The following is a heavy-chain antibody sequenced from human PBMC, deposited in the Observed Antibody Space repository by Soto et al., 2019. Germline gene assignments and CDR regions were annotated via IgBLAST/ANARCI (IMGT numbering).Heavy chain of an antibody. V-gene: IGHV4-59*01. CDR3: ARTRPNWTKGRFDY. D-gene: IGHD1-1*01. CDR2: IYYSGST. CDR1: GGSISSYY. J-gene: IGHJ4*02. Sequence: SETLSLTCTVSGGSISSYYGSWIRQPPGKGLEWIGYIYYSGSTNYNPSLKSRVTISVDTSKNQFSLKLSSVTAADTAVYYCARTRPNWTKGRFDYWGQGTLVTVSS.